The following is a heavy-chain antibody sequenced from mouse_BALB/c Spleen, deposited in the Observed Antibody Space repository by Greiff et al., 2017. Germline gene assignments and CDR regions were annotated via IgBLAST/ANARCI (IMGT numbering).Heavy chain of an antibody. J-gene: IGHJ3*01. CDR3: AREEDGYWFAY. CDR2: INPGSGGT. CDR1: GYAFTNYL. D-gene: IGHD2-3*01. V-gene: IGHV1-54*01. Sequence: VKLMESGAELVRPGTSVKVSCKASGYAFTNYLLEWVKQRPGQGLEWIGVINPGSGGTNYNEKFKGKSTLTADKSSSTAYMQLSSLTSDDSAVYFCAREEDGYWFAYWGQGTLVTVSA.